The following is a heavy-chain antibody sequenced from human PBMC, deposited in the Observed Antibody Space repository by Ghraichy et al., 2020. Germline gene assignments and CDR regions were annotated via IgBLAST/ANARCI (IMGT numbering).Heavy chain of an antibody. Sequence: GGSLRLSCAASGFTFSSYGMHWVRQAPGKGLEWVAVISYDGSNKYYADSVKGRFTISRDNSKNTLYLQMNSLRAEDTAVYYCAKEVGIRDYWFDYYYGMDVWGQGTTVTVSS. CDR2: ISYDGSNK. J-gene: IGHJ6*02. CDR1: GFTFSSYG. CDR3: AKEVGIRDYWFDYYYGMDV. D-gene: IGHD4-17*01. V-gene: IGHV3-30*18.